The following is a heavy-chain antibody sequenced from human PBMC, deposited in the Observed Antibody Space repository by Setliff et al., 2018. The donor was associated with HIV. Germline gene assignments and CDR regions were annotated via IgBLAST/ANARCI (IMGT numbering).Heavy chain of an antibody. CDR1: GYTFTAYY. Sequence: GASVQVSCKASGYTFTAYYIHWVRQAPGHELQLMGRIEPSSGGTNYIQKFQGRVTITRDTSIYTVYMELTGLTSDGTAVYYCARQDHSSVNTGSLYAFDVWGQGTMVTVSS. J-gene: IGHJ3*01. V-gene: IGHV1-2*06. CDR3: ARQDHSSVNTGSLYAFDV. CDR2: IEPSSGGT. D-gene: IGHD2-8*02.